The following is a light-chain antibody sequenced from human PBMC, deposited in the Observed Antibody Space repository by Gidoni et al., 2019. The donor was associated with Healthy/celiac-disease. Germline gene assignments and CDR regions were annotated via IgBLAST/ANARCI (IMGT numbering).Light chain of an antibody. CDR2: WAS. CDR1: QSVLYSSNNKNY. CDR3: QQNLEGV. Sequence: IVMTQSPDSLAVSLGERTTINCKSSQSVLYSSNNKNYLTWYQQKTGQPPKLLIYWASTRESGVPDRFSGSGYGKDFTLTISSLQAEDVAVYYCQQNLEGVFGGGNKVEVK. V-gene: IGKV4-1*01. J-gene: IGKJ4*01.